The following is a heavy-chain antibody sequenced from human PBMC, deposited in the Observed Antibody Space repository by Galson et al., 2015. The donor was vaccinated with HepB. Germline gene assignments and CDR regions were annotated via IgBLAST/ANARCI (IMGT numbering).Heavy chain of an antibody. V-gene: IGHV1-69*02. Sequence: SVKVSCKASGGTFSSYTISWVRQAPGQGLEWMGRIIPILGIANYAQKFQGRVTITADKSTSTAYMELSSLRSEDTAVYYCARGPNYYDSSGYYYGYYWYFDLWGRGTLVTVSS. CDR2: IIPILGIA. CDR1: GGTFSSYT. CDR3: ARGPNYYDSSGYYYGYYWYFDL. D-gene: IGHD3-22*01. J-gene: IGHJ2*01.